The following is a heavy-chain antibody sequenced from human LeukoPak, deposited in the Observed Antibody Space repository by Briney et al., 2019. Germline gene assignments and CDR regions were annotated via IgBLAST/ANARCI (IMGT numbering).Heavy chain of an antibody. V-gene: IGHV1-8*01. Sequence: ASVKVSCKASGYTFTSYDINWVRQATGQGLEWMGWMNPNSGNTGYAQKFQGRVTMTRNTSICTAYMELSSLRSEDTAVYYCASQVYSSGYVPAEYWGQGTLVTVSS. J-gene: IGHJ4*02. CDR2: MNPNSGNT. CDR3: ASQVYSSGYVPAEY. D-gene: IGHD3-22*01. CDR1: GYTFTSYD.